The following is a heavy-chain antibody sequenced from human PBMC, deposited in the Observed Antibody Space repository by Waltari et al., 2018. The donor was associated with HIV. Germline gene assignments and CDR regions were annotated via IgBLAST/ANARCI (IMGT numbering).Heavy chain of an antibody. D-gene: IGHD3-3*01. CDR2: IYTSGST. J-gene: IGHJ4*02. CDR1: GGSISSGSYY. V-gene: IGHV4-61*02. CDR3: ARWSGYYRSFHY. Sequence: QVQLQESGPGLVKPSQTLSLTCTVSGGSISSGSYYWNWIRQPAGKGLEWIGRIYTSGSTNYNPSLKSRVTISIDTSKNHFSLKLSSVTAAYTAVYYCARWSGYYRSFHYWGQGTLVTVSS.